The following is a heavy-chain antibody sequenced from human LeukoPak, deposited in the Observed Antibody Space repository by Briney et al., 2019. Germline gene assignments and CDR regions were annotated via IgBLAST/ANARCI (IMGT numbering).Heavy chain of an antibody. V-gene: IGHV4-59*08. J-gene: IGHJ4*02. CDR1: GGSISSYY. Sequence: PSETLSLTCTVSGGSISSYYWSWIRQPPGKGLEWIGYIYYSGSTNYNPSLKSRVTISVDTSKNQFSLNLSSVTAADTAVYYCTRQGGYFCDYWGQGTLVTVSS. CDR3: TRQGGYFCDY. D-gene: IGHD2-2*03. CDR2: IYYSGST.